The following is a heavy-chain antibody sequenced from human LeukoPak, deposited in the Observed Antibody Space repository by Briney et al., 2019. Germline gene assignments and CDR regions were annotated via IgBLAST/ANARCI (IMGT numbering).Heavy chain of an antibody. J-gene: IGHJ1*01. CDR1: GFTFSSYA. Sequence: PGGSLRLSCAASGFTFSSYAMSWVRQAPGKGLEWVSAISGSGGSTYYADSVKGRFTISRDNSKNTLYLQMNSLRAEDTAVYYCANDIVVMVAATPGYFQHWGQGTLVTVSS. CDR3: ANDIVVMVAATPGYFQH. V-gene: IGHV3-23*01. D-gene: IGHD2-15*01. CDR2: ISGSGGST.